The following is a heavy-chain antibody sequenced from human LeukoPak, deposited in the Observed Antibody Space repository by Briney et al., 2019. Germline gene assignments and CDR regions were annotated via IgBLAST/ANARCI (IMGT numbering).Heavy chain of an antibody. Sequence: GSLRLSCAASGFTFSSYAMSWVRQPPGKGLEWIGEINHSGSTSYNPSLKSRVSISVDTSKNQFSLKLSSVTAADTAVYYCARGRGRHMDVWGQGTTVTVSS. CDR2: INHSGST. CDR3: ARGRGRHMDV. D-gene: IGHD3-16*01. J-gene: IGHJ6*02. V-gene: IGHV4-34*01. CDR1: GFTFSSYA.